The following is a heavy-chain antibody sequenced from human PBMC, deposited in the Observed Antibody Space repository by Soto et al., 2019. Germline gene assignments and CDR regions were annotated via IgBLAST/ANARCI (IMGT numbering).Heavy chain of an antibody. D-gene: IGHD2-8*01. V-gene: IGHV4-59*01. CDR2: AYYSGST. J-gene: IGHJ5*02. CDR3: ARDRSTYGGGGTGEVKENWFDP. Sequence: PSETLSLTCSVSGGSISHCYWSWIRQSPGKGLEWIGYAYYSGSTDYNPSLKSRVTMSVDTSKNQVSLKLNSVTTADTAVYYCARDRSTYGGGGTGEVKENWFDPRGPVTLVTVSS. CDR1: GGSISHCY.